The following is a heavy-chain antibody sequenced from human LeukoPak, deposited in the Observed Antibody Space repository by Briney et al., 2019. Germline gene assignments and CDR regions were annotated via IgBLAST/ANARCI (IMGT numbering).Heavy chain of an antibody. CDR2: IDPNDSYT. V-gene: IGHV5-10-1*01. Sequence: GESLKISCKGSGYSFTSYWISWVRQMPGKGLEWMGRIDPNDSYTNYSPSFQGHVTISADKSISTASLQWSSLKASDTAMYYCARSRIPIFGVVSDYYCGMDVWGQGTTVTVSS. CDR3: ARSRIPIFGVVSDYYCGMDV. CDR1: GYSFTSYW. D-gene: IGHD3-3*01. J-gene: IGHJ6*02.